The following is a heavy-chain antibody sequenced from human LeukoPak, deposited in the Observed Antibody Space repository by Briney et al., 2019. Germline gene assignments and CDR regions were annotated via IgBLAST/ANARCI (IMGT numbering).Heavy chain of an antibody. CDR1: GYTFTSYG. J-gene: IGHJ4*02. Sequence: EAPVKVSCKASGYTFTSYGISWVRQAPGQGLEWMGWISAYNGNTNYAQKLQGRVTMTTDTSTSTAYMELRSLRSDDTAVYYCARDDGLLNYYDSSGYYYWDYWGQGTLVTVSS. V-gene: IGHV1-18*01. CDR3: ARDDGLLNYYDSSGYYYWDY. CDR2: ISAYNGNT. D-gene: IGHD3-22*01.